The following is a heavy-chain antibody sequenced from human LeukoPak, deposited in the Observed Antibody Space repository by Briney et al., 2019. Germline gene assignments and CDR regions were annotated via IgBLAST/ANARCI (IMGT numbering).Heavy chain of an antibody. CDR1: GYTFTSYG. Sequence: ASVKVSCKASGYTFTSYGISWVRQAPGQGLEWMGWISAYNGNTNYAQKLQGRVTMTTDTSTSTAYMELRSLRSDDTAVYYCAGDQSYSSSWETGYWGQGTLVTVSS. D-gene: IGHD6-13*01. V-gene: IGHV1-18*01. J-gene: IGHJ4*02. CDR3: AGDQSYSSSWETGY. CDR2: ISAYNGNT.